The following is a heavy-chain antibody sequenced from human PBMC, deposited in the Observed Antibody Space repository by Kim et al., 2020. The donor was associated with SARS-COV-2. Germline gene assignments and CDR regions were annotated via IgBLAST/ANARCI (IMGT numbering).Heavy chain of an antibody. Sequence: GGSLRLSCAASGFTFDDYAMHWVRQAPGKGLEWVSGISWNSGSIGYADSVKGRFTISRDNAKNSLYLQMNSLRAEDTALYYCAKDAGYYYGSGTNSHWF. D-gene: IGHD3-10*01. CDR2: ISWNSGSI. CDR1: GFTFDDYA. J-gene: IGHJ5*01. CDR3: AKDAGYYYGSGTNSHWF. V-gene: IGHV3-9*01.